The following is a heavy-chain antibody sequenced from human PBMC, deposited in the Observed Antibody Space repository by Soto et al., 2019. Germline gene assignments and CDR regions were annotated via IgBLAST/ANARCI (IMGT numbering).Heavy chain of an antibody. D-gene: IGHD6-13*01. Sequence: GGSLRLSCAASGFPLSSYAQRWVRQAPGEGLEWVSGISGSGGSTYYADSVKGRFTISRDNSKNTLYLQMNSLRAEDTAVYYCANSLAGPWTLDYYYGMDVWGQGTTVTVSS. J-gene: IGHJ6*02. CDR2: ISGSGGST. V-gene: IGHV3-23*01. CDR1: GFPLSSYA. CDR3: ANSLAGPWTLDYYYGMDV.